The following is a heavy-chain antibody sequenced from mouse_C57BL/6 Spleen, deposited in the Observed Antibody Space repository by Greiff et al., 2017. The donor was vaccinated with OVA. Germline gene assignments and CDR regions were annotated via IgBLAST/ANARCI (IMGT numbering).Heavy chain of an antibody. CDR1: GYTFTSSW. D-gene: IGHD2-5*01. J-gene: IGHJ2*01. Sequence: QVQLQQPGAELVRPGSSVKLSCTASGYTFTSSWMFWVMQRLGQGLEWIVNFYPSDSETHYNQKFKDKATLTVDKSSSTAYMQLRSLTSEDSAVYYCARKGYSNYVSFDYWGQGTTLTVSS. CDR3: ARKGYSNYVSFDY. CDR2: FYPSDSET. V-gene: IGHV1-61*01.